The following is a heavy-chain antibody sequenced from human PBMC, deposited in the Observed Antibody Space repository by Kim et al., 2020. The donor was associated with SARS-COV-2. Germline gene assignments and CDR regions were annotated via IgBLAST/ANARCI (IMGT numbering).Heavy chain of an antibody. J-gene: IGHJ4*02. CDR3: ARDRSGWSRFDH. D-gene: IGHD6-19*01. CDR2: INPSSDIK. CDR1: GYTFTSYY. V-gene: IGHV1-46*01. Sequence: ASVKVSCKASGYTFTSYYIQWVRQAPGQGLEWMGIINPSSDIKNYAQKFQGRVTVTRDTSTSTVYMELSSLTSEDTAVYYCARDRSGWSRFDHWGQGTLVTVSS.